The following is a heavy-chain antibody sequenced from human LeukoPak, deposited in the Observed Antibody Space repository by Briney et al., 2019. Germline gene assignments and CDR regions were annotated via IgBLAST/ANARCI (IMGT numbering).Heavy chain of an antibody. CDR2: INPNSGGT. CDR1: GYTFTGYY. J-gene: IGHJ4*02. CDR3: ARDRGPWYQLPYTPGIDY. D-gene: IGHD2-2*01. Sequence: ASVKVSCKASGYTFTGYYMHWVRQAPGQGLEWMGRINPNSGGTNYAQKFQGRVTMTRDTSISTAYMELSRLRSDDTAVYYCARDRGPWYQLPYTPGIDYWGQGTLVTVSS. V-gene: IGHV1-2*06.